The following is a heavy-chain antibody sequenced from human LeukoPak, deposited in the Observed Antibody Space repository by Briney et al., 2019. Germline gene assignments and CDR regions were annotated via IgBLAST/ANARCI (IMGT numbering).Heavy chain of an antibody. CDR3: ARGGGTILGVVSLNYYYGMDV. D-gene: IGHD3-3*01. CDR1: GGSFSGYY. CDR2: INHSGST. J-gene: IGHJ6*02. V-gene: IGHV4-34*01. Sequence: PSETLSLPCAVYGGSFSGYYWSWIRQPPGKGLEWIGEINHSGSTNYNPSLKSRVTISVDTSKNQFSLKLSSVTAADTAVYYCARGGGTILGVVSLNYYYGMDVWGQGTTVTVSS.